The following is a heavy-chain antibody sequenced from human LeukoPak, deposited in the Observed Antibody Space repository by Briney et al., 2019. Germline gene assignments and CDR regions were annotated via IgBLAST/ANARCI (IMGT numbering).Heavy chain of an antibody. J-gene: IGHJ4*02. CDR1: GYTFTSYY. CDR2: INPSGGST. D-gene: IGHD5-18*01. Sequence: ASVKVSCKASGYTFTSYYMHWVRQVPGQGLEWMGIINPSGGSTGYAQKFQGRVTMTRDTSTSTVYMELSSLRSEDTAMYYCARDRIGYSYGSSHFDYWGQGTLVTVSS. CDR3: ARDRIGYSYGSSHFDY. V-gene: IGHV1-46*01.